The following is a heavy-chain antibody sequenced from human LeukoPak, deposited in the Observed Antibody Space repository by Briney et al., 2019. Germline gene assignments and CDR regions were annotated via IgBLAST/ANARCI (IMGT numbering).Heavy chain of an antibody. CDR2: IYASGNT. CDR1: GGSISSSSYY. V-gene: IGHV4-61*01. J-gene: IGHJ4*02. CDR3: ARDPPVAGTS. D-gene: IGHD6-19*01. Sequence: ASETLSLTCTVSGGSISSSSYYWGWIRQPPGKGLEWIGYIYASGNTNYNPSLKSRVTISVDTSKNQFSLKLSSVTAADTAVYYCARDPPVAGTSWGQGTLVTVSS.